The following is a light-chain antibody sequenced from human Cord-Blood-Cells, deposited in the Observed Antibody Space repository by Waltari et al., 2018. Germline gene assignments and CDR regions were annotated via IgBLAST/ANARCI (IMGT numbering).Light chain of an antibody. V-gene: IGLV1-51*01. J-gene: IGLJ2*01. Sequence: SVLTQPPSVSAAPGQKVTISCSGSSSNIGYNYVSWYQQLPGTAPKLLIYDNNKRPSGIPDRFSGSKSGTSATLGITGLQTGDEADYYCGTWDSSLSDVVFGGGTKLTVL. CDR2: DNN. CDR3: GTWDSSLSDVV. CDR1: SSNIGYNY.